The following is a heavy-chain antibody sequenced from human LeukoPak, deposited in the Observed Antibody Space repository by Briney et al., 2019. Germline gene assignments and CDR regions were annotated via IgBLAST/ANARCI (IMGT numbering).Heavy chain of an antibody. CDR2: MNPNTGNT. J-gene: IGHJ4*02. CDR1: GYTFTSHD. V-gene: IGHV1-8*01. CDR3: ARTQEVLPAL. D-gene: IGHD2/OR15-2a*01. Sequence: APVKVSCKASGYTFTSHDINWVRRATGQGLEWMGWMNPNTGNTGYAQKFQGRVTMTRDTSISTAYLELSSLTSEDTAVYYCARTQEVLPALWGQGTLVAVSS.